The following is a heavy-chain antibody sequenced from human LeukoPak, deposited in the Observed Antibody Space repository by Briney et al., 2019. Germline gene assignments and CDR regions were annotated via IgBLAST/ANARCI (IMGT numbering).Heavy chain of an antibody. CDR2: VSSSSSYI. V-gene: IGHV3-21*01. D-gene: IGHD1-26*01. CDR3: ARERDCGQFSCGTNYFQS. J-gene: IGHJ4*02. CDR1: GFTFNIAG. Sequence: GGSLRLSCVASGFTFNIAGMNWVRQAPGKGLEWLASVSSSSSYIHYADSVKGRFTISRDNSKNSLYLQMNSLRVEDTGVYFCARERDCGQFSCGTNYFQSWGQGTLVTVSS.